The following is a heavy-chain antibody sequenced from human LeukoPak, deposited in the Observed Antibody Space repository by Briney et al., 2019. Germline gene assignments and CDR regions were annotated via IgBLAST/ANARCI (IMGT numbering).Heavy chain of an antibody. CDR1: GITLSNYG. J-gene: IGHJ4*02. V-gene: IGHV3-23*01. D-gene: IGHD3-10*01. CDR3: AKRGVVIRVFLVGFHKEAYYFDS. CDR2: LSRSGGGT. Sequence: GGSLRLSCAVSGITLSNYGMSWVRQAPGKGLEWVAGLSRSGGGTNYADPVQGRFTISRDNPKNTQYLQMNSLRAEDTAVYFCAKRGVVIRVFLVGFHKEAYYFDSWGQGALVTVSS.